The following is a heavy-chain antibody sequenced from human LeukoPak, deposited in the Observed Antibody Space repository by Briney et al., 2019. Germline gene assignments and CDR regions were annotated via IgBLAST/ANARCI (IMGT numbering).Heavy chain of an antibody. V-gene: IGHV3-23*01. CDR1: GFTFSSYA. CDR2: ISGSGGST. D-gene: IGHD3-22*01. CDR3: GKDHRPGYYDSSGYYQFDY. Sequence: GGSLRLSCAASGFTFSSYAMSWVRQAPGKGLEWVSAISGSGGSTYYADSVKGRFTISRDNSKNTLYLQMNSLRAEDTAVYYCGKDHRPGYYDSSGYYQFDYWGQGTLVTVSS. J-gene: IGHJ4*02.